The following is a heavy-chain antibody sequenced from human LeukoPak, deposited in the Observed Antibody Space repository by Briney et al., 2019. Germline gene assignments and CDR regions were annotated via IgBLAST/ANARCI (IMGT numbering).Heavy chain of an antibody. D-gene: IGHD5-18*01. Sequence: PGGSLRLSCAASGFTFSSYWMHWVRQAPGKGLGWVSRINSDGSSTSYADSVRGRFTISRDNSKSTLFLQMNSLRAEDTAIYYCATYRQVLLPFEAWGQGTLVTVSS. CDR3: ATYRQVLLPFEA. CDR2: INSDGSST. J-gene: IGHJ5*02. CDR1: GFTFSSYW. V-gene: IGHV3-74*01.